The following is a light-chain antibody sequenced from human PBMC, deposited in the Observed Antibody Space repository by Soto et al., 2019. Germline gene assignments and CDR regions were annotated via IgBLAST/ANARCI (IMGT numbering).Light chain of an antibody. CDR3: QQLDSYPST. V-gene: IGKV1-9*01. CDR2: AAS. J-gene: IGKJ5*01. CDR1: QGISNY. Sequence: IQLTQSPSSLSASAGDRVTITCRASQGISNYLAWYQQKPGKAHKLLVYAASTLQSGVQSRFRGSGSGTEFTLTIRSLQPEDLATYYCQQLDSYPSTVGQGTRLEIK.